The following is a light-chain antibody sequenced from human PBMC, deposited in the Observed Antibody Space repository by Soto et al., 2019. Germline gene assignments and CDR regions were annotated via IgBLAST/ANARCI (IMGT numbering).Light chain of an antibody. CDR3: QTWGTGIVL. V-gene: IGLV4-69*01. CDR2: LNSDGSH. J-gene: IGLJ2*01. CDR1: SGHSNYA. Sequence: QLVLTQSPSASASLGASVKLTCTLSSGHSNYAIAWHQQQPEKGPRYLMKLNSDGSHSKGDGIPDRFSGSSSGAERYLSISSLQSEDEADYYCQTWGTGIVLFGGGTKLTVL.